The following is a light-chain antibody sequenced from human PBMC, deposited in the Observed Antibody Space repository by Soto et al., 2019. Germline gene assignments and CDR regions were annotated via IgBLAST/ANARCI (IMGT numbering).Light chain of an antibody. J-gene: IGLJ1*01. CDR1: SSDVGGYNY. V-gene: IGLV2-14*03. CDR2: DDN. CDR3: KSYTSSSTYV. Sequence: QSVLTQPASVSGSPGQSITISCTGASSDVGGYNYVSCYQHNPGKAPKLMMYDDNNRPSGVSNRFSGSKSGNAASLTISGLQAEDEADYFCKSYTSSSTYVFGTGTKVTVL.